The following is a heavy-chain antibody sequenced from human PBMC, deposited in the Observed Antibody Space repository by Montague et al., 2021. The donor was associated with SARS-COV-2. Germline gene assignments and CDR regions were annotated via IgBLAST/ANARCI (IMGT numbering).Heavy chain of an antibody. CDR3: ARLGDGAVSSPILGVGPYYSYYYIDV. CDR2: IHHGGST. D-gene: IGHD3-10*01. V-gene: IGHV4-34*01. Sequence: SETLSLTCAVHGGSFSTYSWNWIRQPPGKGLEWIGEIHHGGSTNYNPSLKSRVTISADTSKNQFSLKLTSVAAADTAVYYCARLGDGAVSSPILGVGPYYSYYYIDVWGQGTTVTVSS. CDR1: GGSFSTYS. J-gene: IGHJ6*03.